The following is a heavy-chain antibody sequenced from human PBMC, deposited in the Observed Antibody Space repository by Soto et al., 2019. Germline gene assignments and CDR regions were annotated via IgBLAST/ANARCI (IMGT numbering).Heavy chain of an antibody. J-gene: IGHJ5*02. V-gene: IGHV4-61*01. Sequence: SETLSLTCNVSGAFVTSASYCWSWIRLPPGRGLEFIAHVYYTGTTRYNPSLKNRVSISIDTSKNQFSLRLTSVTPADTALYFCARMRFGEAPHWLDPWGQGTLVTVSS. CDR3: ARMRFGEAPHWLDP. D-gene: IGHD3-3*01. CDR1: GAFVTSASYC. CDR2: VYYTGTT.